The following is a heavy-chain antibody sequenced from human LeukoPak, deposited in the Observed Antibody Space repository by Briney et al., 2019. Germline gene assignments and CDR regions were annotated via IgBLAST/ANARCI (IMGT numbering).Heavy chain of an antibody. CDR1: GGSISSGTYY. D-gene: IGHD4-11*01. J-gene: IGHJ2*01. CDR2: IYISGST. V-gene: IGHV4-61*02. Sequence: SETLSLTCTVSGGSISSGTYYWRWIRQPAGKGLEWIGRIYISGSTNYNPSLKSPVTVSVDTSKNQFSLKLTSVTAADTAFYFCAGERLDYWYFDLGGRGTLVTVSA. CDR3: AGERLDYWYFDL.